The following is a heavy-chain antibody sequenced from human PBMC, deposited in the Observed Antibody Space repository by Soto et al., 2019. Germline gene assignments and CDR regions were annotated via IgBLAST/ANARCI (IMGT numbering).Heavy chain of an antibody. D-gene: IGHD3-3*01. CDR1: GFTFSSYA. V-gene: IGHV3-64*04. J-gene: IGHJ6*02. Sequence: GGSLRLSCSASGFTFSSYAMHWVRQAPGKGLEYVSAISGNGGSTFYADSVKGRFTISRDNSKNTLYLQMNSLRAEDTAVYYCAKDRPHPITIFGVVIIPHDYYYGMDVWGPGTTVTVS. CDR3: AKDRPHPITIFGVVIIPHDYYYGMDV. CDR2: ISGNGGST.